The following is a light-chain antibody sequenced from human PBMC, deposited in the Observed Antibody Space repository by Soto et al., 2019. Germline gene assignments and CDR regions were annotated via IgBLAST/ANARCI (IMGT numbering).Light chain of an antibody. Sequence: QSVLTQPPSVSAAPGQRVTISFSGSSSNIGNNYVSWYQQLPGTAPKLLIYDNNKRPSGIADRFSGSKSGTSATLGITGLQTGDEADYYCGTWYSSLTAYVFGTGTQLTVL. J-gene: IGLJ1*01. CDR2: DNN. V-gene: IGLV1-51*01. CDR3: GTWYSSLTAYV. CDR1: SSNIGNNY.